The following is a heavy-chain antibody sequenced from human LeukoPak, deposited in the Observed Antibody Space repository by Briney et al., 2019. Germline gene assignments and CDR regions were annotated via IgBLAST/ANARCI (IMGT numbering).Heavy chain of an antibody. CDR2: IRCDGSNK. J-gene: IGHJ5*02. V-gene: IGHV3-30*02. Sequence: GGSLRLSCAASGFTFSSYGMHWVRQAPGKGLEWVAFIRCDGSNKYYADSVKGRFTISRDNSKNTLYLQMNSLRPEDTAVYYCAKDRDLASWGQGTLVTVSS. CDR1: GFTFSSYG. CDR3: AKDRDLAS.